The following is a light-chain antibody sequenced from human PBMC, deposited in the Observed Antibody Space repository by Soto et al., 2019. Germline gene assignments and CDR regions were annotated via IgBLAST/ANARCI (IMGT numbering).Light chain of an antibody. Sequence: EIVLTQSPATLSLSPGERATLSCRASQSLANSFIAWYQQKPGQAPRLLIYDTSSRASGIPDRFSGSGSGTDFTLTISRLETEDFAVYYCQQFSSYPLTFGGGTRWIS. V-gene: IGKV3-20*01. CDR1: QSLANSF. CDR2: DTS. J-gene: IGKJ4*01. CDR3: QQFSSYPLT.